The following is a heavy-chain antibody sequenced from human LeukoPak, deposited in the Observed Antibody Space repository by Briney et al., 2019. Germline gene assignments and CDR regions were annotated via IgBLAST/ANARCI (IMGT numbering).Heavy chain of an antibody. J-gene: IGHJ4*02. V-gene: IGHV3-48*03. CDR2: ISSSGSTI. CDR1: GFTFSSYE. Sequence: GGSLRLSCAASGFTFSSYEMNWVRQAPGKGLEWVSYISSSGSTIYYADSVKGRFTISRDNAKNSLYLQMNSLRAEDTAVYYCAKDLTWGVAQNGYWGQGTLVTVSS. CDR3: AKDLTWGVAQNGY. D-gene: IGHD3-16*01.